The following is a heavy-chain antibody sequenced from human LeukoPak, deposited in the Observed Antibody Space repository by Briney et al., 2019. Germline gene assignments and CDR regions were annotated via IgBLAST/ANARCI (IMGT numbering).Heavy chain of an antibody. D-gene: IGHD3-22*01. Sequence: GRSLRLSCAASGFTFDDYAMHWVRQAPGKGLEWVSGISWNSGSIGYADSVKGRFTISRDNVKNSLYLQMNSLRAEDTALYYCAGGYDSSGYLVDGAFDIWDQGTMVTVSS. CDR3: AGGYDSSGYLVDGAFDI. CDR1: GFTFDDYA. J-gene: IGHJ3*02. V-gene: IGHV3-9*01. CDR2: ISWNSGSI.